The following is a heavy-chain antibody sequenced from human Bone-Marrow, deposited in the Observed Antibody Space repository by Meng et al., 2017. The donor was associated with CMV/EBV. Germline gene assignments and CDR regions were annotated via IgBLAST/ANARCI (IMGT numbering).Heavy chain of an antibody. V-gene: IGHV4-34*01. D-gene: IGHD3-10*01. CDR2: INHSGNT. Sequence: GSVGLSCAVYGGSFSGYYWSWIRQPPGKGLEWIGEINHSGNTNYKASLKSRVTMSLDTSKNHFSLKLHSVTAADTAVYYCAREYYYGSGSHDWGQGTLVTVSS. J-gene: IGHJ4*02. CDR3: AREYYYGSGSHD. CDR1: GGSFSGYY.